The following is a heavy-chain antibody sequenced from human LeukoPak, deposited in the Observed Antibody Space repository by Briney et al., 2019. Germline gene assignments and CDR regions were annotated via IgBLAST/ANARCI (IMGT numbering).Heavy chain of an antibody. Sequence: GGSLRLSCAASGFTLSSYSMNWVRQAPGKGLEWVANINQGGGVKYYVDSVKGRFTISRDDTESSLYVQMNSLRDEDTAVYYCARFGYSGWNLENWGQGTLVTVSS. CDR3: ARFGYSGWNLEN. CDR2: INQGGGVK. CDR1: GFTLSSYS. V-gene: IGHV3-7*02. D-gene: IGHD5-12*01. J-gene: IGHJ4*02.